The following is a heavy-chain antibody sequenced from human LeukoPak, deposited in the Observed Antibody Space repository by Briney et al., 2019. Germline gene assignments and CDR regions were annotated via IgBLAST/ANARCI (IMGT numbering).Heavy chain of an antibody. CDR1: GGSFSSGGYS. D-gene: IGHD1-26*01. CDR2: IYHSATT. J-gene: IGHJ4*02. V-gene: IGHV4-30-2*01. Sequence: SETLSLTCAVSGGSFSSGGYSWSWIRQPPGKGLEWIGYIYHSATTYYNPSLKSRVTISVDRSKNQFSLKLSSVTAADTAVYSCASDAGVGYFDYWGQGTLVTVSS. CDR3: ASDAGVGYFDY.